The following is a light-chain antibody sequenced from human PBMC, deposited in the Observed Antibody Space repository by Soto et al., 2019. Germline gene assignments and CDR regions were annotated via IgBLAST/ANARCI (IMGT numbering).Light chain of an antibody. CDR1: SSDVGSYNL. Sequence: QSALTQPASVSGSPGQSITISCTGTSSDVGSYNLVSWYQQHPGKAPKLLIYEDSRRPSGVSNRFSGSKSGNTASLTISGLQAEDEADYYCCSYAGSSTLVFGGGTKVTVL. J-gene: IGLJ2*01. CDR2: EDS. V-gene: IGLV2-23*01. CDR3: CSYAGSSTLV.